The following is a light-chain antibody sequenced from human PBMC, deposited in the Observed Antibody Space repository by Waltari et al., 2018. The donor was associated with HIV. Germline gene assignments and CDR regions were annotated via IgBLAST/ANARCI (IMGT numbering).Light chain of an antibody. CDR2: DAS. CDR1: QSVSSY. Sequence: EIVLTQSPATLSLSPGERVTLSCRASQSVSSYLAWYQQKPGQAPRLLIYDASNRATGIPARFSGSGSATDFTLTIGSLEPQDFAVYYCQQRSNWPLTFGGGTKVETK. J-gene: IGKJ4*01. CDR3: QQRSNWPLT. V-gene: IGKV3-11*01.